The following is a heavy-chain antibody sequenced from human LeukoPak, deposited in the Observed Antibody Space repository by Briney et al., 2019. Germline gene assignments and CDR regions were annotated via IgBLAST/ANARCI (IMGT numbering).Heavy chain of an antibody. CDR2: IYYSGST. CDR3: ARGKMATTPGDY. Sequence: SETLSLTCTVSEGSISSNSYYWGWIRQPPGKGLEWIGSIYYSGSTYYSPSLKSRVAISVDTSKNQFSLKLSSVTAADTAVYYCARGKMATTPGDYWGQGTLVTVSS. D-gene: IGHD5-24*01. J-gene: IGHJ4*02. V-gene: IGHV4-39*07. CDR1: EGSISSNSYY.